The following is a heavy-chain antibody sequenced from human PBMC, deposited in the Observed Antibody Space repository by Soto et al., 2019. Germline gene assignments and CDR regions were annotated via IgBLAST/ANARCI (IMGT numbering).Heavy chain of an antibody. V-gene: IGHV1-8*01. J-gene: IGHJ4*02. Sequence: QVQLVQSGAEVKKPGASVKVSCKASGYTFTSYDINWVRQATGQGLEWMGWMNPNSGNTGYAQKFQGRVTMTRNTSISTAYMELSSLRWEVTAVYYGARVYSLRWLQVGGVGYWGQGTLVTVSS. D-gene: IGHD5-12*01. CDR1: GYTFTSYD. CDR3: ARVYSLRWLQVGGVGY. CDR2: MNPNSGNT.